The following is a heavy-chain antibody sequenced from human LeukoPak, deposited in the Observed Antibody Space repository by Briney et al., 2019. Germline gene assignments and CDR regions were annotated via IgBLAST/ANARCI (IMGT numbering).Heavy chain of an antibody. CDR2: INWNGGST. Sequence: GGSLRLSCAASGFTFDDYGMSWVRQAPGKGLEWVSGINWNGGSTGYADSVKGRFTISRDNAKNSLYLQMNSLRAEDTALYYCAKDRSEGYYGDEFDYWGQGTLVTVSS. CDR1: GFTFDDYG. D-gene: IGHD4-17*01. V-gene: IGHV3-20*04. CDR3: AKDRSEGYYGDEFDY. J-gene: IGHJ4*02.